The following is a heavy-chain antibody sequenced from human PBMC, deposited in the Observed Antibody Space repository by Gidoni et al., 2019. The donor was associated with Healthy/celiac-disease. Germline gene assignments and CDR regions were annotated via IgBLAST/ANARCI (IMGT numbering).Heavy chain of an antibody. CDR1: GGAISSYY. J-gene: IGHJ4*02. CDR3: ARVFRVAAAGTPDFDY. V-gene: IGHV4-59*01. Sequence: QVQLQESGPGLGTPSETLSLPCTVSGGAISSYYRSWIRQPLGKGLEWSGYIYYSGSTNYNPSLKTRVTISVDTSTDQFALKLSSVTAADTAVYYCARVFRVAAAGTPDFDYWGQGTLVTVSS. CDR2: IYYSGST. D-gene: IGHD6-13*01.